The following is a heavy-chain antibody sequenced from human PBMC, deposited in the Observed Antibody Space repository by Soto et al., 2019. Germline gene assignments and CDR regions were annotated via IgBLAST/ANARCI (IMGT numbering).Heavy chain of an antibody. CDR2: INPSGGST. CDR1: GYTFTSYY. Sequence: QVQLVQSGAEVKKPGASVKVSCKASGYTFTSYYMHWVRQAPGQGLEWMGIINPSGGSTSYAQKFQGRVTMTRDTSTSTVYMELSSLRSEDTAVYYCARALRGRSSGVVVVAATLPYFDYWGQGTLVTVSS. CDR3: ARALRGRSSGVVVVAATLPYFDY. J-gene: IGHJ4*02. V-gene: IGHV1-46*01. D-gene: IGHD2-15*01.